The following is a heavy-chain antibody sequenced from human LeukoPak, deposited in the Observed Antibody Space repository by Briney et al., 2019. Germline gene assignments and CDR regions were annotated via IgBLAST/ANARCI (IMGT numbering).Heavy chain of an antibody. CDR1: GFTFSSYA. Sequence: GGSLRLSCAASGFTFSSYAMSWVRQAPGKGLEWVSAISGSGGSTYYADSVKGRFTISRDNSKNTLYLQMNSLKAEDTALYYCAKAQYGLLSSSDAFDIWGQGTMVTVSS. D-gene: IGHD3-10*01. CDR2: ISGSGGST. CDR3: AKAQYGLLSSSDAFDI. V-gene: IGHV3-23*01. J-gene: IGHJ3*02.